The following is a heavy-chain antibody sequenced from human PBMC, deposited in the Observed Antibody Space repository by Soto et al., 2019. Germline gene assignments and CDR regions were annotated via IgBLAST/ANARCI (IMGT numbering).Heavy chain of an antibody. Sequence: EVQLVESGGGLVKPGGSLRLSCAASGFTFSNALMTWVRQAPGKGLEWVGGIKSKSDGATTDYAAPVRGRFIISRYDSKNTLYLQMNSLKTEDTAVYYCTTGLTIFGVVIDPWGQGTLVTVSS. CDR1: GFTFSNAL. V-gene: IGHV3-15*01. D-gene: IGHD3-3*01. CDR3: TTGLTIFGVVIDP. J-gene: IGHJ5*02. CDR2: IKSKSDGATT.